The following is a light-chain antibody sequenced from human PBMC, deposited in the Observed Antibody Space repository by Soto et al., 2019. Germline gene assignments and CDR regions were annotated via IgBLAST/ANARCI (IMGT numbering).Light chain of an antibody. CDR3: QQFSSYPLT. CDR1: QTVRNNY. J-gene: IGKJ4*01. Sequence: EFVLTHSPGTLSSSPGERATLSCTASQTVRNNYLAWYQQKPGQAPRLLIYDASSRATGIPDRFSGGGSGTDFTLTISRLEPEDFAVYYCQQFSSYPLTFGGGTKVDIK. CDR2: DAS. V-gene: IGKV3-20*01.